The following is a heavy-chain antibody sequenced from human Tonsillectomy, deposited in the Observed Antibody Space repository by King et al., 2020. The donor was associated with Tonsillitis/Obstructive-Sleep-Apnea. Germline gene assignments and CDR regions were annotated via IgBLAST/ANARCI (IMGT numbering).Heavy chain of an antibody. J-gene: IGHJ4*02. Sequence: QLVQSGAEVKKPGASVKVSCKASGYTFSRNYLHWVLQAPGQGLEWMGIINPSSGSTTYAQKFQGRVTMTSDTSTSTVNMELSSLRSEDTAVYYCVRDDKDGRYFDYWGQGSLVTVSS. D-gene: IGHD2-15*01. V-gene: IGHV1-46*01. CDR1: GYTFSRNY. CDR2: INPSSGST. CDR3: VRDDKDGRYFDY.